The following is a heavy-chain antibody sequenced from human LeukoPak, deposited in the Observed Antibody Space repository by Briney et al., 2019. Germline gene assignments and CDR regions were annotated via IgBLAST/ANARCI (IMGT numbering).Heavy chain of an antibody. V-gene: IGHV3-30*02. Sequence: QPGGSLRLSCAASGFTFSSYGMHWVRQAPGKGLEWVAFIRYDGSNKYYADSVKGRFTISRDNSKNTLYLQVNSLRAEDTAIYYCAKDRDDYFDYWGQGTLVTVSS. D-gene: IGHD5-24*01. CDR1: GFTFSSYG. J-gene: IGHJ4*02. CDR3: AKDRDDYFDY. CDR2: IRYDGSNK.